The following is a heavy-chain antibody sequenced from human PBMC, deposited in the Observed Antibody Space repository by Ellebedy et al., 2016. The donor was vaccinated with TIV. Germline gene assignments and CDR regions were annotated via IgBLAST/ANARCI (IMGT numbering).Heavy chain of an antibody. CDR2: INTDNANT. V-gene: IGHV1-3*04. D-gene: IGHD2-15*01. CDR3: AARYCGGGICFSFFSS. J-gene: IGHJ5*02. Sequence: AASVKVSCKASGYTFTNYAIHWVRQAPGQRLEWMGWINTDNANTKYSQKFQGRVTFTRDTSASTAYMDLSSLRSEDTAVYYCAARYCGGGICFSFFSSWGQGTLVTVSS. CDR1: GYTFTNYA.